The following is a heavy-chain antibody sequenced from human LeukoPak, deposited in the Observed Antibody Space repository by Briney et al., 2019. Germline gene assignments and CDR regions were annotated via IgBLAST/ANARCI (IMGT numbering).Heavy chain of an antibody. CDR2: IKPDGTTK. J-gene: IGHJ4*02. CDR3: ARSIPYGTTWYGRSDY. D-gene: IGHD6-13*01. V-gene: IGHV3-7*03. Sequence: GGSLRLSCAASGFPFSSYSMTWVRQAPGKGLEWVANIKPDGTTKFYVDSVKGRFTISRDNALNSLYLQMNSLRAEDTAIYYCARSIPYGTTWYGRSDYWGQGTLVTVSP. CDR1: GFPFSSYS.